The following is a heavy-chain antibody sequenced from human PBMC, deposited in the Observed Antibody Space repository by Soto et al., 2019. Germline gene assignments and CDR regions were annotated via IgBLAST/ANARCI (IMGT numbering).Heavy chain of an antibody. CDR2: ISYDGSNK. CDR1: GFTFSSYA. D-gene: IGHD3-22*01. V-gene: IGHV3-30-3*01. CDR3: AREKVIHTAYFDY. J-gene: IGHJ4*02. Sequence: GGSLRLSCAASGFTFSSYAMHWVRQAPGKGLEWVAVISYDGSNKYYADSVKGRFTISRDNSKNTLYLQMNSLRAEDTAVYYCAREKVIHTAYFDYWGQGTLVTVSS.